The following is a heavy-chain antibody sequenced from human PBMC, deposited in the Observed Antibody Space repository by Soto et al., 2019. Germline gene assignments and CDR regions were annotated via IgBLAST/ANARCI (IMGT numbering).Heavy chain of an antibody. CDR3: ARDQLEGNGFDP. CDR2: IYHSGST. Sequence: QLQLQESGSGLVRPSQTLSLTCAVSGGSISSGGYSWNWIRQPPGKGLEWIGYIYHSGSTLYNPALQSRVTVSVDKSKNQFSLTRSSVTAADTAVYYCARDQLEGNGFDPWGQGTLVTVSS. V-gene: IGHV4-30-2*01. D-gene: IGHD1-1*01. CDR1: GGSISSGGYS. J-gene: IGHJ5*02.